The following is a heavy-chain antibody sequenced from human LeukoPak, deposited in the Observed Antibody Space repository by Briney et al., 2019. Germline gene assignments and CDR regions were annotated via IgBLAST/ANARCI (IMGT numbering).Heavy chain of an antibody. Sequence: GGSLRLSCAASGFTFSSYPLHWVRQAPGKGLEWVTLISYDGSKIYYADSVKGRFTISRDNSKNTLYLQMNSLRAEDTAVYYCARLGYYCSSTSCYLDYWGQGTLVTVSS. CDR2: ISYDGSKI. V-gene: IGHV3-30-3*01. J-gene: IGHJ4*02. D-gene: IGHD2-2*01. CDR3: ARLGYYCSSTSCYLDY. CDR1: GFTFSSYP.